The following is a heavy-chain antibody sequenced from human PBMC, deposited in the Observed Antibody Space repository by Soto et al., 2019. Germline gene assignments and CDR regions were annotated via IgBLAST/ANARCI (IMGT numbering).Heavy chain of an antibody. V-gene: IGHV4-61*01. CDR2: IYYSGST. Sequence: KPSETLSLTCTVSGGSVSSGSYYWSWIRQPPGKGLEWIGYIYYSGSTNYNPSLKSRVTISVDTSKNQFSLKLSSVTAADTAVYYCARVCGGRMGGVAQQLVGNNWFDPWGQGTLVTVSS. CDR3: ARVCGGRMGGVAQQLVGNNWFDP. CDR1: GGSVSSGSYY. D-gene: IGHD6-13*01. J-gene: IGHJ5*02.